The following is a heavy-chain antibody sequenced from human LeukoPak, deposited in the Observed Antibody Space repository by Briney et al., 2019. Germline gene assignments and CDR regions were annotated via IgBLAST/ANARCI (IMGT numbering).Heavy chain of an antibody. D-gene: IGHD5-18*01. CDR1: GGSISSYY. Sequence: SETLPLTCTVSGGSISSYYWSWIRQPPGKGLEWIGYIYYSGSTNYNPSLKSRVTISVDTSKNQFSLKLSSVTAADTAVYYCARAGYSYGYAYFDYWGQGTLVTVSS. CDR2: IYYSGST. J-gene: IGHJ4*02. CDR3: ARAGYSYGYAYFDY. V-gene: IGHV4-59*01.